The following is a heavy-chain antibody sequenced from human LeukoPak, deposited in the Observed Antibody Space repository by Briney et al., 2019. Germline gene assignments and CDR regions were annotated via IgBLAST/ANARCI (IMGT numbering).Heavy chain of an antibody. J-gene: IGHJ4*02. CDR2: ISSSGSTI. V-gene: IGHV3-11*01. Sequence: KPGGSLRLSCAASGFTFSDYYMSWLRQAPGKGLEWVSYISSSGSTIYYADSVKGRFTISRDNAKNSLYLQMNSLRAEDTAVYYCARELSDYDILTGYYYYFDYWGQGTLVTVSS. CDR3: ARELSDYDILTGYYYYFDY. CDR1: GFTFSDYY. D-gene: IGHD3-9*01.